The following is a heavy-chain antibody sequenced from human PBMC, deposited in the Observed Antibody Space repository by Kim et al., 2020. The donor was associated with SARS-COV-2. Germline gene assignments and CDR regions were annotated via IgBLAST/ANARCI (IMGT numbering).Heavy chain of an antibody. CDR1: GFIFSNAW. J-gene: IGHJ1*01. Sequence: GGSLRLSCAASGFIFSNAWMNWVRQAPGKGLEWVGRIRSITNGETTDYVAPVKGRFTISRDDSKNTLYLQMNSLKTEDTAVYYCTRDLEFQHWGQGTLVIVSS. V-gene: IGHV3-15*01. CDR3: TRDLEFQH. CDR2: IRSITNGETT.